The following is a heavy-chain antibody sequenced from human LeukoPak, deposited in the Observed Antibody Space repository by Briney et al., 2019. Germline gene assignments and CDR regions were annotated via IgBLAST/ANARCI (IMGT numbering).Heavy chain of an antibody. J-gene: IGHJ4*02. Sequence: GASGKVSCKASGYTFTGYYMHWVRQAPGQGLEWMGWINPNSGGTNYAQKFQGRVTMTRDTSISTAYMELSRLRSDDTAVYYCARDLMGATDIGAPDYWGQGTLVTVSS. CDR2: INPNSGGT. CDR1: GYTFTGYY. CDR3: ARDLMGATDIGAPDY. V-gene: IGHV1-2*02. D-gene: IGHD1-26*01.